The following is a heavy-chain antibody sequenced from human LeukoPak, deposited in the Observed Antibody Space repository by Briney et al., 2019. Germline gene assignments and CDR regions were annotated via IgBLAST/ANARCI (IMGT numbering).Heavy chain of an antibody. Sequence: SETLSLTCTVSDGSISSYYWSWIRQPAGKGLEWIGRIYPSGSTNYNPSLKSRVTMSVDTSKNQFSLKLSSVTAADTAVYYCARTSSNSWSYGMDVWGQGPTVTVSS. CDR1: DGSISSYY. J-gene: IGHJ6*02. CDR3: ARTSSNSWSYGMDV. D-gene: IGHD6-13*01. V-gene: IGHV4-4*07. CDR2: IYPSGST.